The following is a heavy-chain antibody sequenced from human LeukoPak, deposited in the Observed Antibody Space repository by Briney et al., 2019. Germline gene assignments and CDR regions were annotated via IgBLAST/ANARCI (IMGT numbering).Heavy chain of an antibody. D-gene: IGHD7-27*01. Sequence: PSETLSLTCAVYGGSFSGYYWSWIRQPPGKGLEWIGEINHSGSTNYNPSLKSRVTISVDTSKNQFSLKLSSVTAADTAVYYCAIQPWGSGNNWYFDLWGRGTLVTVSS. CDR1: GGSFSGYY. CDR3: AIQPWGSGNNWYFDL. V-gene: IGHV4-34*01. CDR2: INHSGST. J-gene: IGHJ2*01.